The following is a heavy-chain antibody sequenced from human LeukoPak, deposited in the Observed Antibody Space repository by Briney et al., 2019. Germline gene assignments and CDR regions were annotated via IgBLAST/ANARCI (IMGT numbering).Heavy chain of an antibody. CDR2: INLNSGGT. CDR1: GYIFTSYY. Sequence: ASVKVSCKPSGYIFTSYYMHWVRQAPGQGLEWMGWINLNSGGTNYAQKFQDRVTMTRDTSISTAYMELSRLRFDDTAVYYCARSPDILTGENFDYWGQGTLVTVSS. V-gene: IGHV1-2*02. CDR3: ARSPDILTGENFDY. J-gene: IGHJ4*02. D-gene: IGHD3-9*01.